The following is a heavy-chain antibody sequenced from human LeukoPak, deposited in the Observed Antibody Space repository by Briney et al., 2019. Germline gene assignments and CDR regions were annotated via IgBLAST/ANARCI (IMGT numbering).Heavy chain of an antibody. V-gene: IGHV1-2*02. CDR1: GYTFIGYY. D-gene: IGHD1-26*01. CDR2: INPNSGVT. CDR3: ARAVGPRGGNWFDP. Sequence: ASVKVSFKASGYTFIGYYMHWVRQVPGQGLEWMGWINPNSGVTNYAQKFQGRVTMTRDTSISTAYMELTSLRSDDTAVYYCARAVGPRGGNWFDPWGQGTLVTVSS. J-gene: IGHJ5*02.